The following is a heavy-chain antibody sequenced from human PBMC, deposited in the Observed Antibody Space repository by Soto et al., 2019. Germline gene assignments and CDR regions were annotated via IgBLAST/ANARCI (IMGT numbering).Heavy chain of an antibody. V-gene: IGHV1-69*02. CDR1: GGTFSTYT. J-gene: IGHJ4*02. CDR3: ASRSTVVVAATEAFDY. CDR2: IIPILGIA. Sequence: QVQLVQSGAEVKKPGSSVKVSCKASGGTFSTYTISWVRQAPGQGLEWMGRIIPILGIANYAQKFQGRVTITADKSTSTAYMELSSLRSEDTAVYYCASRSTVVVAATEAFDYWGQGTLVTFSS. D-gene: IGHD2-15*01.